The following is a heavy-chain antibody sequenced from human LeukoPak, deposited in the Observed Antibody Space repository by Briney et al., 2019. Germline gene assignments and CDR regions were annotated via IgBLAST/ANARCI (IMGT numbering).Heavy chain of an antibody. V-gene: IGHV4-30-4*01. CDR1: GYSISSGYY. D-gene: IGHD1-26*01. J-gene: IGHJ4*02. CDR3: ARGREWEPPFDY. Sequence: SETLSLTCTVSGYSISSGYYWSWIRQPPGKGLEWIGYIYYSGSTYYNPSLKSRVTISVDTSKNQFSLKLSSVTAADTAVYYCARGREWEPPFDYWGQGTLVTVSS. CDR2: IYYSGST.